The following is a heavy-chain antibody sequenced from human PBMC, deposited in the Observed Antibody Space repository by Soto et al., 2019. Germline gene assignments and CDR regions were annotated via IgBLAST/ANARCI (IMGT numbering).Heavy chain of an antibody. Sequence: HPGGSLRLSCAASGFTFSSYAMSWVRQAPGKGLEWVSAISGSGGSTYYADSVKGRFTISRDNSKNTLYLQMNSLRAEDTAVYYCAKDLTIPYSSSWYIITGIPDWGQGTLVTVSS. J-gene: IGHJ4*02. CDR2: ISGSGGST. D-gene: IGHD6-13*01. V-gene: IGHV3-23*01. CDR3: AKDLTIPYSSSWYIITGIPD. CDR1: GFTFSSYA.